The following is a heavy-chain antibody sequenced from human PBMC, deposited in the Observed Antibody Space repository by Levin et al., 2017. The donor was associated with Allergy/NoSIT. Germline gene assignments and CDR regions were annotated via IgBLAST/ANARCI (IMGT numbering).Heavy chain of an antibody. D-gene: IGHD2-15*01. CDR2: KYDSGST. J-gene: IGHJ2*01. CDR1: GGSISNYY. Sequence: TLSLTCTVSGGSISNYYWSWIRQPPGKGLEWIGYKYDSGSTNYNPSLKSRVTISVDTSKNQFSLRLSSVTAADTAVYYCAREVGTYCSGGSCYQYWYFDLWGRGTLVTVSS. V-gene: IGHV4-59*01. CDR3: AREVGTYCSGGSCYQYWYFDL.